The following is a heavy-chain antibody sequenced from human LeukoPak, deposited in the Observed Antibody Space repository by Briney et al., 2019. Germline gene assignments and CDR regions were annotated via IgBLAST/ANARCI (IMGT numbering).Heavy chain of an antibody. CDR3: AKTPAAVPAAIITREQYYFDY. J-gene: IGHJ4*02. CDR1: GFTFSSYW. CDR2: IKEDGSKK. D-gene: IGHD2-2*01. Sequence: GGSLRLSCAASGFTFSSYWMSWVRQAPGKGLEWVANIKEDGSKKYYVDSVKGRFTISRGNAKNTLYLQMNSLRAEDTAVYYCAKTPAAVPAAIITREQYYFDYWGQGTLVTVSS. V-gene: IGHV3-7*01.